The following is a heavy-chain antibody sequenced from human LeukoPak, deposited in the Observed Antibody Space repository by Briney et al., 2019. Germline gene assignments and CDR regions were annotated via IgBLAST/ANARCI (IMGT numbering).Heavy chain of an antibody. Sequence: SVTLSLTCAVCAGSFSGYYWSWIRQPPGKGMEWMGEINHSGSTNYNTSLKSQATISVETSKHQFSRKLSSVTAADTAVFDCARLGYFSGGSCWGEGSMVTVSS. V-gene: IGHV4-34*01. CDR1: AGSFSGYY. CDR2: INHSGST. D-gene: IGHD2-15*01. CDR3: ARLGYFSGGSC. J-gene: IGHJ4*02.